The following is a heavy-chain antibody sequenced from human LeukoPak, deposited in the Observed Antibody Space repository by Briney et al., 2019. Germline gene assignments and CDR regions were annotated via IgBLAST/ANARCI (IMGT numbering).Heavy chain of an antibody. CDR1: RFIFNNYW. Sequence: GGSLRLSCAASRFIFNNYWMHWVRQAPGKGLEWVSALSSSGGSTYYADSVKGRFTISRDNSKNTLYLEMNSLRTGDTAVYYCAKDLHDYYNRTPGWGAFDVWGQGTMVTVSS. V-gene: IGHV3-23*01. D-gene: IGHD3-10*01. CDR2: LSSSGGST. CDR3: AKDLHDYYNRTPGWGAFDV. J-gene: IGHJ3*01.